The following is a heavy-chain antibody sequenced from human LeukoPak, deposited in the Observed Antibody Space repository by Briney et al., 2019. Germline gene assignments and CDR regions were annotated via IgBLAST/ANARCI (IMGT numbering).Heavy chain of an antibody. J-gene: IGHJ4*02. D-gene: IGHD3-22*01. CDR1: GFSFDTYR. CDR2: IKKDGSQR. Sequence: GGALRLSCAASGFSFDTYRMRWVRQAPGKGLEWVANIKKDGSQRYYVGCARGRFTISRDNAKSSLYLQMNSLRVEDTAIYYCASSYDSSGNDWGQGTLVTVSS. CDR3: ASSYDSSGND. V-gene: IGHV3-7*01.